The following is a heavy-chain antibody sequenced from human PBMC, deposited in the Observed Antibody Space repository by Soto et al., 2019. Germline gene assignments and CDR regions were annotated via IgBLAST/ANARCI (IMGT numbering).Heavy chain of an antibody. V-gene: IGHV1-69*12. J-gene: IGHJ6*02. D-gene: IGHD4-17*01. CDR2: IIPVFGTA. CDR3: SRGDATKIVVTTYFGMDV. Sequence: QVQLVQSGAEVKKPGSSVRVSCKASGGTLRNYGISWVRQAPGQGLEWMGGIIPVFGTANYEQKFQGRVTITEDVSTSTVYMDVTSLPSEDTAVYYCSRGDATKIVVTTYFGMDVWGQGTTVTVSS. CDR1: GGTLRNYG.